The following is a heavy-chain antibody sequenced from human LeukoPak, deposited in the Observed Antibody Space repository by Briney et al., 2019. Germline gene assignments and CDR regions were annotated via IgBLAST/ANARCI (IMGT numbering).Heavy chain of an antibody. J-gene: IGHJ4*02. Sequence: GGSLRLSCAASGFTFSSYAMSWVRQAPGKGLEWVSTISGSGGTTYYADSVKGRFTISRDNSKNTLYLQMNSLRAEDTAVYYCARGNNYYDSNSYYKYWGQGTLVTVSS. CDR2: ISGSGGTT. V-gene: IGHV3-23*01. CDR3: ARGNNYYDSNSYYKY. D-gene: IGHD3-22*01. CDR1: GFTFSSYA.